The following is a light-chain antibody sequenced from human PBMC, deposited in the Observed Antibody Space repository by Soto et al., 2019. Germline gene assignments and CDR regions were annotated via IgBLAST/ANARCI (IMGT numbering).Light chain of an antibody. J-gene: IGKJ3*01. V-gene: IGKV3-11*01. CDR3: QQRDNWPFT. CDR1: QSVGSY. Sequence: EIVLTQSPATLSLSPGERATLSCRASQSVGSYLPWFQQRPGQAPRLVIHDASKRATGIPARFSGSGSGTDFSLTISGLEPEDFAVYYCQQRDNWPFTFGPGTTVDIK. CDR2: DAS.